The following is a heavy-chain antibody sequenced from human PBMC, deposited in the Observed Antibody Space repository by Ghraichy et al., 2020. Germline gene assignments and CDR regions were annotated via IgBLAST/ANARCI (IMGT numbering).Heavy chain of an antibody. CDR3: ARDYYDSSGSIGY. CDR2: IYYSGST. Sequence: SETLSLTCTVSGGSISSYYWSWIRQPPGKGLEWIGYIYYSGSTNYNHSLKSRVTISVDTSKNQFSLKLSSVTAADTAVYYCARDYYDSSGSIGYWGQGTLVTVSS. D-gene: IGHD3-22*01. V-gene: IGHV4-59*01. J-gene: IGHJ4*02. CDR1: GGSISSYY.